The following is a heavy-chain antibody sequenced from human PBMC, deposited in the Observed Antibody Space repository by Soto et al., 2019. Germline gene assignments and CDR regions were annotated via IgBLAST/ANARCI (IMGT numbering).Heavy chain of an antibody. V-gene: IGHV4-39*01. CDR2: IYYSGST. D-gene: IGHD3-3*01. J-gene: IGHJ4*02. CDR3: ARRLGYDFWSGTGKDY. Sequence: PSETLSLTCTVSGGSISSSSYYWGWIRQPPGKGLEWIGSIYYSGSTYYNPSLKSRVTISVDTSKNQFSLKLSSVTAADTAVYYCARRLGYDFWSGTGKDYWGQGTLVTVSS. CDR1: GGSISSSSYY.